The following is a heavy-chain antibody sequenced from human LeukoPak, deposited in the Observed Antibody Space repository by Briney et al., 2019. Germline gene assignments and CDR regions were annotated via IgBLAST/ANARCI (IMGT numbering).Heavy chain of an antibody. D-gene: IGHD3-3*01. V-gene: IGHV4-61*02. Sequence: SETLSLTCTVPGGSISSNVYYWSWIRQPAGKGLEWIGRIYTSGSTNYNPSLKSRVTMSVDTSKNQFSLKLSSVTAADTAVYYCARANTYYDFWSGYYKGNWFDPWGQGTLVTVSS. J-gene: IGHJ5*02. CDR3: ARANTYYDFWSGYYKGNWFDP. CDR1: GGSISSNVYY. CDR2: IYTSGST.